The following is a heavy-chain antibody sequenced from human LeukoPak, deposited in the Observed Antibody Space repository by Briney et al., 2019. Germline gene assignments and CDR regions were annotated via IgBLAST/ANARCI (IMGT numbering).Heavy chain of an antibody. V-gene: IGHV4-38-2*02. Sequence: SETLSLTCTVSGYSISSGYYWGWIRQPPGKGLEWIGSIYHSGSTYYNPSLKSRVTISVDTSMNQFSLKLSSVTAADTAVYYCARGSSWFDPWGQGTLVTVSS. CDR1: GYSISSGYY. CDR2: IYHSGST. J-gene: IGHJ5*02. CDR3: ARGSSWFDP.